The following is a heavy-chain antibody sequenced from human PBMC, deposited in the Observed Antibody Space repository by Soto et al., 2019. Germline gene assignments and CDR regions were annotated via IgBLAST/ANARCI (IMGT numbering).Heavy chain of an antibody. CDR3: ARTEHLATPLGYYYYYMDV. V-gene: IGHV1-69*12. CDR1: GCTLSSYA. Sequence: QVQLVQSGAELKKPGSSVKVSCKSSGCTLSSYAISWVRQAHGHSLEWMGGIIPIFGTANYAQKFQGRVTITADESTSTAYMELSSLRSEDTAGYYCARTEHLATPLGYYYYYMDVWGQGSTVTVSS. D-gene: IGHD3-16*01. J-gene: IGHJ6*02. CDR2: IIPIFGTA.